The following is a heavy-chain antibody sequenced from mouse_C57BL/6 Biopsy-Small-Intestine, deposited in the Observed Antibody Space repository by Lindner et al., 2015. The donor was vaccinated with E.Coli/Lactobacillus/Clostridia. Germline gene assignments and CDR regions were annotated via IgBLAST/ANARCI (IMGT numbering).Heavy chain of an antibody. CDR3: AKGMGLLRPMDY. Sequence: VQLQESGPELVRPGASVKISCKVPGYTLTSHWMQWVRQRPGHGLEWIGEILPGSGITNYNEKFKSKATFTADTSSNTAYMQLSSLTAEDSAIYYCAKGMGLLRPMDYWGQGTSVTVSS. J-gene: IGHJ4*01. CDR2: ILPGSGIT. V-gene: IGHV1-56*01. CDR1: GYTLTSHW. D-gene: IGHD2-3*01.